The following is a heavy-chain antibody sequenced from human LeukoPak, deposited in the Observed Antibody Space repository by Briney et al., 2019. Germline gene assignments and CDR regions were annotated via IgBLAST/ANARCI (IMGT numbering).Heavy chain of an antibody. CDR3: ARENEQQWLVLLDY. CDR2: IYHSGST. V-gene: IGHV4-30-2*01. D-gene: IGHD6-19*01. Sequence: SETLSLTCTVSGGSISSGGYYWSWIRQPPGKGLEWIGYIYHSGSTYYNPSLKSRITISVDTSKNQFSLKLSSVTAADTAVYYCARENEQQWLVLLDYWGQGTLVTVSS. J-gene: IGHJ4*02. CDR1: GGSISSGGYY.